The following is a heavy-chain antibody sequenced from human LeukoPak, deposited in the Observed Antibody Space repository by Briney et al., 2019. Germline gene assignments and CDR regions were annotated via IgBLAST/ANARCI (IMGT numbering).Heavy chain of an antibody. V-gene: IGHV1-46*01. Sequence: ASVKVSSKAYGYTFTPYYMHWVRQAPGQGLEWMGIINPTSATTRYAQKFQGRVTMTRDTSTSTVYMELSSLTSEDTTVYYCARDQRGGRISWYSHFDFWGQGTLVTVSS. CDR2: INPTSATT. D-gene: IGHD6-13*01. J-gene: IGHJ4*02. CDR1: GYTFTPYY. CDR3: ARDQRGGRISWYSHFDF.